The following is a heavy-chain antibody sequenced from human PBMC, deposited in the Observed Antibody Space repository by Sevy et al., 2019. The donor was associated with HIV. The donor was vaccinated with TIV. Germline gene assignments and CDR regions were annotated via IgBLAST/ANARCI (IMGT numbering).Heavy chain of an antibody. Sequence: GGSLRLSCVGSGFTFREYSMNWVRQAPGKGLEWVSYISGSSTTIEHADSVKGRFSISRDNADNSVFLQMNRLRVEDTAVYYCARSLAAAENWFDPWGQGTLVNVSS. CDR2: ISGSSTTI. D-gene: IGHD6-13*01. V-gene: IGHV3-48*01. J-gene: IGHJ5*02. CDR3: ARSLAAAENWFDP. CDR1: GFTFREYS.